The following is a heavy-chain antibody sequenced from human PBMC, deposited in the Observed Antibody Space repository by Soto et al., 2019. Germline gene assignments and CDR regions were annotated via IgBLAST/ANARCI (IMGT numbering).Heavy chain of an antibody. CDR1: GFTFINYA. J-gene: IGHJ3*01. CDR3: AKKSLGSLKTFCSNSDCHYAFDL. CDR2: ISGGGDGT. V-gene: IGHV3-23*01. D-gene: IGHD2-8*01. Sequence: EVQLLESGGGLVQPGGSLRLSCAASGFTFINYAMIWVRQAPGKGLEWVSTISGGGDGTYYADSVKGHFTISRDNSKNTLYLQMNSLRAEDTAIYYCAKKSLGSLKTFCSNSDCHYAFDLWGQGTVVTVSS.